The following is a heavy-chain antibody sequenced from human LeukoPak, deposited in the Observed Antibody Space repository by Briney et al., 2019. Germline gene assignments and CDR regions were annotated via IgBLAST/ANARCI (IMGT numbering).Heavy chain of an antibody. D-gene: IGHD5-12*01. J-gene: IGHJ4*02. CDR2: VYPGDSDT. CDR3: ARHVSGYGGVDY. Sequence: GESLKISCKGSGYSFTSYWIGWVRQMPGKGLEWMGIVYPGDSDTRFSPFFQGQVTILAGKSISTAYLQWSSLKASDTAMYYCARHVSGYGGVDYWGQGTLVTVSS. V-gene: IGHV5-51*01. CDR1: GYSFTSYW.